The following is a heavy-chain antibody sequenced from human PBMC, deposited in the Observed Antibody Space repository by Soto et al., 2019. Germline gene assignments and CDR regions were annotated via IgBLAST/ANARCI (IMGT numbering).Heavy chain of an antibody. CDR1: GISITSSY. CDR2: ISDRGDI. CDR3: ARGRHWFGP. Sequence: SETLSLTCTVSGISITSSYWNWFRQSPGKGLEWIGQISDRGDINYNPPLESRVAISTDTSKNQVSLTLTAVNAADTAVYFCARGRHWFGPWGQGTLVTVS. V-gene: IGHV4-59*08. J-gene: IGHJ5*02.